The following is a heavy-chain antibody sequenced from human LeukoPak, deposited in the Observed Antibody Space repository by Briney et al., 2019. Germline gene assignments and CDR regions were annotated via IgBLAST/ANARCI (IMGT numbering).Heavy chain of an antibody. D-gene: IGHD3-10*01. V-gene: IGHV4-59*08. CDR2: IYNSGYT. CDR3: ARLNKDAGSHRDFDC. J-gene: IGHJ4*02. CDR1: GATIRTYH. Sequence: SETLSLTCTVSGATIRTYHWGGCRRSPGKGLEWTASIYNSGYTNYSPSLKSRTTISVDTSNNQFSLRLTSVPAADTAVYYCARLNKDAGSHRDFDCWGQGTLVTVSS.